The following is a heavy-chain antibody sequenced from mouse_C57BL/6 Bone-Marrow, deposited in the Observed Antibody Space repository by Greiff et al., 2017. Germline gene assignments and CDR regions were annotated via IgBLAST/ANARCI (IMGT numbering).Heavy chain of an antibody. CDR2: IDPSDSYT. J-gene: IGHJ4*01. D-gene: IGHD2-4*01. Sequence: QVQLQQSGAELVKPGASVKLSCKASGYTFTSYWMQWVKQRPGQGLEWIGEIDPSDSYTNYNQQFKGKATLTVDTSSSTAYMQLSSLTSEDSAVYYCARDPMITTGYYYAMDYWGQGTSVTVSS. CDR1: GYTFTSYW. CDR3: ARDPMITTGYYYAMDY. V-gene: IGHV1-50*01.